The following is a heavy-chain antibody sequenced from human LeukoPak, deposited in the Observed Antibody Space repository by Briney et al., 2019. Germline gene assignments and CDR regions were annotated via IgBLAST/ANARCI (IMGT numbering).Heavy chain of an antibody. J-gene: IGHJ3*02. D-gene: IGHD3-22*01. V-gene: IGHV3-30*04. CDR1: GFTFSTYA. Sequence: GGSLRLSCAASGFTFSTYAMHWVRQAPGKGLEWVAVIPYDGSNKYYADSVKGRFTISRDNSKNTLYLQMNSLRAEDTAVYYCAKDWAEKYYYDSSGTTFDIWGQGTMVTVSS. CDR3: AKDWAEKYYYDSSGTTFDI. CDR2: IPYDGSNK.